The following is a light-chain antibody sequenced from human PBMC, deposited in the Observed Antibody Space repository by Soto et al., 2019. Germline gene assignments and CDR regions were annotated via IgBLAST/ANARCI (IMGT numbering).Light chain of an antibody. J-gene: IGKJ5*01. CDR3: QQRSNWPTIT. CDR2: DAS. V-gene: IGKV2-30*02. Sequence: DVVMTQSPLFLPFTLGQQASISCRSSESLVHSDGNTYLNWYQQRPGQAPRLXIHDASHRAAGIPARFSGSGFGTDFTLTISSLEPADAAAYYCQQRSNWPTITFGQGTRLEI. CDR1: ESLVHSDGNTY.